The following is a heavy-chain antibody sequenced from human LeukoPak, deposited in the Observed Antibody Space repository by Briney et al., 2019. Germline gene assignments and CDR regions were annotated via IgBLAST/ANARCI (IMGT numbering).Heavy chain of an antibody. V-gene: IGHV3-48*03. Sequence: PGGSLRLSCAASGFTFSNYEMNWVRQAPGKGLDWVSYISGSGSTIYYADSVRGRFTISRDNAKKSLYLQMNSLRAEDTAVYYCARGLTYFDILTGFHDRLGYFDYWGQGTLVTVSS. J-gene: IGHJ4*02. D-gene: IGHD3-9*01. CDR3: ARGLTYFDILTGFHDRLGYFDY. CDR2: ISGSGSTI. CDR1: GFTFSNYE.